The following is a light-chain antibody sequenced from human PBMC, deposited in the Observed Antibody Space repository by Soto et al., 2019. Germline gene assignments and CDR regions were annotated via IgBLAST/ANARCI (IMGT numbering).Light chain of an antibody. CDR2: GAS. CDR3: QQYGSSPSYP. V-gene: IGKV3-20*01. Sequence: DIVLTQSPGTLSLSPGERATLSCRASQSVSRSALSWYQQQPGQPPRLLIYGASSRATGTPDRFSGSGSGTDFTLTISRLEPEDSAVYYCQQYGSSPSYPFGQGTKLAIK. J-gene: IGKJ2*01. CDR1: QSVSRSA.